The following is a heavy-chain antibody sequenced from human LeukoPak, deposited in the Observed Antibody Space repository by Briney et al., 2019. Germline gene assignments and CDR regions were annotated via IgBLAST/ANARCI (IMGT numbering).Heavy chain of an antibody. D-gene: IGHD2/OR15-2a*01. V-gene: IGHV3-23*01. J-gene: IGHJ4*02. CDR1: GFTFSTYA. CDR2: ISGSGSSR. CDR3: AQGKTLYGPIDY. Sequence: PGGSLRLSCAASGFTFSTYAMSWVRQAPGKGLEWVSAISGSGSSRYYADSVKGRFTISRDNSKNTLYLQMNSLRAEDTAVYYCAQGKTLYGPIDYWGQGTLVTVSS.